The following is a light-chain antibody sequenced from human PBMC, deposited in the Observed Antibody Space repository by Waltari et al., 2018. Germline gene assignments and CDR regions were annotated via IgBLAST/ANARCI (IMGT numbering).Light chain of an antibody. V-gene: IGKV3-15*01. J-gene: IGKJ1*01. CDR2: GAS. Sequence: EIVMTQTLAPLSGSPGERATLPCRASQSVSRNLAWYQHKPGQAPRLLIYGASTRATGIAARFSGSGSGTEFTLTISSLQSEDFAVYYCQQYNTWPPGGTFGQGTKVEIK. CDR3: QQYNTWPPGGT. CDR1: QSVSRN.